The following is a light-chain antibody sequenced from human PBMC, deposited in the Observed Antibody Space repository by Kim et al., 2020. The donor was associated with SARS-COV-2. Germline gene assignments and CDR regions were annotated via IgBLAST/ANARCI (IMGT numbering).Light chain of an antibody. J-gene: IGKJ2*01. Sequence: EVVLTQSPGTLSLSPGDRATLSCRASENLSASYLAWYQQKPGQAPTLVIYGASIRAAGIPDRFSGSGSGADFTLTITRVEPEDFAVYYCQSYETVGQGTKLEI. V-gene: IGKV3-20*01. CDR2: GAS. CDR3: QSYET. CDR1: ENLSASY.